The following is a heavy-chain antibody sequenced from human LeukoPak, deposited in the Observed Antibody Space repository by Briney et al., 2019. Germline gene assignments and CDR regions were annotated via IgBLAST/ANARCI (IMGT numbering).Heavy chain of an antibody. V-gene: IGHV3-21*01. D-gene: IGHD2-21*02. J-gene: IGHJ4*02. CDR1: GFTFSSYS. Sequence: GGSLRLSCAASGFTFSSYSMNWVRQAPGRGLEWVSSISTSSNYIYYADSLKGRFTIPRDNAKNSLYLQMNSLRAEDTAVYYCARDIAYCGGDCYRNGYWGQGTLVTVSS. CDR2: ISTSSNYI. CDR3: ARDIAYCGGDCYRNGY.